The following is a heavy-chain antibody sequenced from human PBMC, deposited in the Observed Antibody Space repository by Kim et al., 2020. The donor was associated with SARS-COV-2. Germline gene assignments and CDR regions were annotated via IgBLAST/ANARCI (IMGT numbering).Heavy chain of an antibody. V-gene: IGHV4-39*01. J-gene: IGHJ5*02. CDR1: GGSISSSSYY. CDR2: IYYSGST. Sequence: SETLSLTCTVSGGSISSSSYYWGWIRQSPGKGLEWIGSIYYSGSTYYNPSLKSRVTISVDTSKNQFSLKLSSVTAADTAVYYCARQTATLGNWFNPWGQGTLVTVSS. D-gene: IGHD2-15*01. CDR3: ARQTATLGNWFNP.